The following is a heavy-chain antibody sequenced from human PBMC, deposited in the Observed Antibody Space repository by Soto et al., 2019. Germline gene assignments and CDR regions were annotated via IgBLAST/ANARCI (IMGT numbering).Heavy chain of an antibody. J-gene: IGHJ5*02. CDR1: GFTFSSYA. CDR2: ISYDGSNK. Sequence: PGGSLRLSCAASGFTFSSYAMHWVRQAPGKGLEWVAVISYDGSNKYYADSVKGRLTISRDNSKNTLYLQMNSLRAEDTAVYYCARDEAVAGNWLDPWGQGTLVTVYS. D-gene: IGHD6-19*01. V-gene: IGHV3-30-3*01. CDR3: ARDEAVAGNWLDP.